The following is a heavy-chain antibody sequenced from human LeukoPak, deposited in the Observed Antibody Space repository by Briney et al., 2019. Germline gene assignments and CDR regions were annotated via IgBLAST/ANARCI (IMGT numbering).Heavy chain of an antibody. CDR3: ARIIVATIGEYFDY. CDR1: GGTFSSYA. V-gene: IGHV1-69*13. CDR2: IIPILGTA. D-gene: IGHD5-12*01. J-gene: IGHJ4*02. Sequence: ASVKVSCKASGGTFSSYAISWVRQAPGQGLEWMGGIIPILGTANYAQKFQGRVTITADESTSTAYMELSSLRSEDTAVYYCARIIVATIGEYFDYWGQGTLVTVSS.